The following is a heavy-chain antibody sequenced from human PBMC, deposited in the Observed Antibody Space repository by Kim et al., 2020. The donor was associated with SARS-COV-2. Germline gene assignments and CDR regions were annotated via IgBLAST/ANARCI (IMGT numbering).Heavy chain of an antibody. CDR3: ARLVRSSGWYFNSNWFDP. D-gene: IGHD6-19*01. Sequence: SETLSLTCTVSGGSISSSSYYWGWIRQPPGKGLEWIGSIYYSGSTYYNPSLKSRVTISVDTSNYQFSLKLSPVTAADTAVYYCARLVRSSGWYFNSNWFDPWGQGALVTVSS. CDR2: IYYSGST. CDR1: GGSISSSSYY. J-gene: IGHJ5*02. V-gene: IGHV4-39*01.